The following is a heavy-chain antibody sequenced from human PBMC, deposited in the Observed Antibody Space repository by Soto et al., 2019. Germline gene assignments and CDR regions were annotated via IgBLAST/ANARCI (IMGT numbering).Heavy chain of an antibody. CDR2: IYYSGST. D-gene: IGHD4-17*01. J-gene: IGHJ6*02. CDR1: GGSISSGSYY. Sequence: SETLSLTCTVSGGSISSGSYYWSWIRQHPGKGLEWIGYIYYSGSTYYNPSLKSRVTISVDTSKNQFSLKLSSVTAADTAVYYCARAFYGDSAAYYSGMDVWGQGTTVTVSS. V-gene: IGHV4-31*03. CDR3: ARAFYGDSAAYYSGMDV.